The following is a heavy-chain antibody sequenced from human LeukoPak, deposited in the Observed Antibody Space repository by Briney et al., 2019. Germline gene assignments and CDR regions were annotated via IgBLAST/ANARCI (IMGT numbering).Heavy chain of an antibody. J-gene: IGHJ6*02. CDR2: IYTSGST. D-gene: IGHD1-14*01. CDR3: ARQPPQYYGMDV. CDR1: GGSFSNYY. V-gene: IGHV4-4*07. Sequence: KPSETLSLTCTVSGGSFSNYYWSWIRQPAGKGLEWIGRIYTSGSTNYNPSVKSQVTMSVDTSNNQFSLKLTSVTAADTAVYYCARQPPQYYGMDVWGQGTTVTVSS.